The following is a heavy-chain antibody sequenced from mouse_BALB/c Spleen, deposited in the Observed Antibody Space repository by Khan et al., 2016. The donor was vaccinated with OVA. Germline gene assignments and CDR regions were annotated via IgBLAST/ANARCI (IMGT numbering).Heavy chain of an antibody. Sequence: QVQLQQSGAELVRPGASVTLSCKASGYTFSDYELHWVKQTPVHGLEWLGVIDPKTGVTAYNQKFKGKATLTVDKSSSTAYMELRSLTSEDSVVYYWAGSSFAYWGQGTLVTVSA. CDR1: GYTFSDYE. CDR3: AGSSFAY. CDR2: IDPKTGVT. V-gene: IGHV1-15*01. J-gene: IGHJ3*01.